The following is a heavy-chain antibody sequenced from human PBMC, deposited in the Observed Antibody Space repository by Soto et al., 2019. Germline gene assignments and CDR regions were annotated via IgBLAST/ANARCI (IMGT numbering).Heavy chain of an antibody. V-gene: IGHV4-59*01. CDR1: GGSISSYY. D-gene: IGHD5-12*01. J-gene: IGHJ4*02. CDR3: ARVDSGYDWDYFDY. Sequence: SETLSLTCTVSGGSISSYYWSWIRQPPGKGLEWIGYIYYSGSTNYNPSLKSRVTISVDTSKNQFSLKLSSVTAADTAVYYCARVDSGYDWDYFDYWGQGTLVTAPQ. CDR2: IYYSGST.